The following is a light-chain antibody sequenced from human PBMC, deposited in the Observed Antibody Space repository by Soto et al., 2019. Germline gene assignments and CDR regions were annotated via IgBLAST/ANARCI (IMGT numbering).Light chain of an antibody. J-gene: IGLJ3*02. CDR1: SSNIGADYD. CDR2: GDS. CDR3: QSYDSSLSGWV. V-gene: IGLV1-40*01. Sequence: QSVLTQPPSVSAAPGQRVTISCTGSSSNIGADYDVHWYQQFPGAAPKLLIYGDSIRPSGVPDRFSGSKSGTSASLAITGLQAEDEADYYCQSYDSSLSGWVFGGGPSSPS.